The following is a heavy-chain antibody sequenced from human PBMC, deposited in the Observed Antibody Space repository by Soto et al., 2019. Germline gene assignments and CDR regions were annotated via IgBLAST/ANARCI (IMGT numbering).Heavy chain of an antibody. CDR2: INPKFGDT. Sequence: QVRLVQSGAEVKEPGDSVRVSCEASGYTFTAYPIHWVRQAPGQGLEWMGWINPKFGDTGYAQDFQGRVSMTSDMTISTVYMELSRLTSDDTAIYYCERNMDYYYGRGSGNGHGVWGQGTTVTVFS. CDR3: ERNMDYYYGRGSGNGHGV. J-gene: IGHJ6*02. V-gene: IGHV1-2*02. D-gene: IGHD3-10*02. CDR1: GYTFTAYP.